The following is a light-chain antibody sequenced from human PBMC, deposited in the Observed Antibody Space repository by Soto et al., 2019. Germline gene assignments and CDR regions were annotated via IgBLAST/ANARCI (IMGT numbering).Light chain of an antibody. CDR3: MQALQTLLT. CDR1: QSLLHSNGYNY. V-gene: IGKV2-28*01. CDR2: LGS. J-gene: IGKJ4*01. Sequence: DLVMTQSPLSLPVTPGEPASISCRSSQSLLHSNGYNYLDWYLQKPGQSPQLLIYLGSNRASGVPDRFSGCGSGTDFTLKISRVEAEDVGVYYCMQALQTLLTFGGGTKVEIK.